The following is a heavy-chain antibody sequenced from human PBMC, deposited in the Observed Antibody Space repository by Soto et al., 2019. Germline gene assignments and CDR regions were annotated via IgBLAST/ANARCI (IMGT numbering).Heavy chain of an antibody. CDR1: GDSISAYS. CDR2: IHYNGNT. V-gene: IGHV4-59*01. D-gene: IGHD5-12*01. Sequence: SETLSLTCTVSGDSISAYSLSWVRPPPGKGLEWIGNIHYNGNTKYSPSHKSRVTMSVDTSKNHFSLRLISVTAADTAIYFCAREGNLGRWLQPLDFWGQGTLVTVSS. J-gene: IGHJ4*02. CDR3: AREGNLGRWLQPLDF.